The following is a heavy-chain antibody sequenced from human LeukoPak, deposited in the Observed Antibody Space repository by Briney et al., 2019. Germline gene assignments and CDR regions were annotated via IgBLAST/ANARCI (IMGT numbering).Heavy chain of an antibody. J-gene: IGHJ6*02. CDR2: IWYDRSNK. CDR1: GFTFSSYG. D-gene: IGHD6-6*01. Sequence: GGSLRLSCAASGFTFSSYGMHWGRQAPGEGLEWVAVIWYDRSNKHYADSVKGRFTISRENSKNTLYLQMNSLRAEDTAVYYCARAQFEYSSSSSSFGMAVWGQGTTVTVSS. CDR3: ARAQFEYSSSSSSFGMAV. V-gene: IGHV3-33*01.